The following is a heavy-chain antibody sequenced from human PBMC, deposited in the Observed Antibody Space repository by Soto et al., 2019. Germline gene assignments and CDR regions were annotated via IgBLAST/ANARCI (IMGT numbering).Heavy chain of an antibody. CDR1: GFTFSSYG. V-gene: IGHV3-30*18. D-gene: IGHD1-7*01. J-gene: IGHJ6*02. Sequence: GGSLRLSCAASGFTFSSYGMHWVRQAPGKGLEWVAVISYDGSNKYYADSVKGRFTISRDNSKNTLYLQMNSLRAEDTAVYYCAKDIPRTGTMVQLRYYYYGMDVWGQGTTVTVSS. CDR3: AKDIPRTGTMVQLRYYYYGMDV. CDR2: ISYDGSNK.